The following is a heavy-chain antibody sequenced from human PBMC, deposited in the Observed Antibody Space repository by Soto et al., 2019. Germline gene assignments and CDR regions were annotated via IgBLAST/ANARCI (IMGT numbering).Heavy chain of an antibody. J-gene: IGHJ4*02. CDR1: GYTFNTYT. CDR2: ITPDNGNT. V-gene: IGHV1-3*01. Sequence: QVQLVQSGAEVMKPGASVKVSCKASGYTFNTYTIHWVLQAPGQTLEWMGWITPDNGNTYFSQKFQGRVTVTRDTSASTAYLELISLTSEDTAVYYCAREPRHAVYFDYWGLGSLVTVSS. CDR3: AREPRHAVYFDY.